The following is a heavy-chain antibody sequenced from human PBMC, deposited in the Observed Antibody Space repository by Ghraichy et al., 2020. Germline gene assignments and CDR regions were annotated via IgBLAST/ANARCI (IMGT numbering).Heavy chain of an antibody. CDR3: ARTSVLTGYFDI. Sequence: GGSLRLSCAASGFTFSSYWMHWVRQAPGKGLLWVSRIYSDGSSTSYADSVKGRFTISRDNAKNTLYLQMNSLRAEDSAVYYCARTSVLTGYFDIWGQGTMVTVSS. V-gene: IGHV3-74*01. J-gene: IGHJ3*02. CDR1: GFTFSSYW. CDR2: IYSDGSST. D-gene: IGHD3-9*01.